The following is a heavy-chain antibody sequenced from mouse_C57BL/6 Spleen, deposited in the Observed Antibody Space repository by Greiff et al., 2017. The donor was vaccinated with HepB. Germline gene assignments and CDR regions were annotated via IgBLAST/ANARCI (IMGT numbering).Heavy chain of an antibody. Sequence: EVQLQQSGAELVRPGASVKLSCTASGFNIKDDYMHWVKQRPEQGLEWIGWIDPENGDTEYASKFQGKATITADTSSNTAYLQLSSLPSGDTAVYYCTTGYYGSSYGFAYWGQGTLVTVSA. D-gene: IGHD1-1*01. CDR2: IDPENGDT. J-gene: IGHJ3*01. V-gene: IGHV14-4*01. CDR1: GFNIKDDY. CDR3: TTGYYGSSYGFAY.